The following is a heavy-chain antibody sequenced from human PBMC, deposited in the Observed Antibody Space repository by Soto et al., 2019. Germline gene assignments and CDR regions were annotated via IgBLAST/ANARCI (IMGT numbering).Heavy chain of an antibody. D-gene: IGHD3-10*01. Sequence: SETLSLTCTVSGGSISSGDYYWSWIRQPPGKGLEWIGYIYYSGSTYYNPSLKSRVTISVDTSKNQFSLKLSSVTAADTAVYYSARMVRGVIVAYNWFDPWGQGTLVTVSS. CDR2: IYYSGST. J-gene: IGHJ5*02. CDR1: GGSISSGDYY. CDR3: ARMVRGVIVAYNWFDP. V-gene: IGHV4-30-4*01.